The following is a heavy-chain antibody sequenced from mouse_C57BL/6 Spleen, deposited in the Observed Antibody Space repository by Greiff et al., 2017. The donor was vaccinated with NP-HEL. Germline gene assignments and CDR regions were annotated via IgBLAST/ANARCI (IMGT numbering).Heavy chain of an antibody. CDR1: GYTFTSYW. D-gene: IGHD2-4*01. Sequence: QVQLQQSGAELVMPGASVKLSCKASGYTFTSYWMHWVKQRPGQGLEWIGEIDPSDSYTNYNQKFKGKSTLTVDKSSSTAYMQLSSLTSEDSAVYYCARGGDYIHWYFDVWGTGTTVTVSS. V-gene: IGHV1-69*01. J-gene: IGHJ1*03. CDR3: ARGGDYIHWYFDV. CDR2: IDPSDSYT.